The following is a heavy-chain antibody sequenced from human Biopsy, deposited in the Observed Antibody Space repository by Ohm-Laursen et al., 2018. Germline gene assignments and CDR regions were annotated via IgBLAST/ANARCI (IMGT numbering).Heavy chain of an antibody. J-gene: IGHJ4*02. CDR3: ATGIRTGWYYFDS. V-gene: IGHV1-24*01. Sequence: SVKVSCKVSGDTLTDLSVHWLRQAPGEGLGWLGGFAPEDGATFYAHKFQGRVTVTEDTSTDTAYMELNSLRSEDTAVYYCATGIRTGWYYFDSWGQGTLVTVSS. CDR2: FAPEDGAT. D-gene: IGHD6-19*01. CDR1: GDTLTDLS.